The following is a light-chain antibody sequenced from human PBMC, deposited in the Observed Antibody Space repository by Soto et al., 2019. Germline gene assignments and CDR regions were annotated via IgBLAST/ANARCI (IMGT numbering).Light chain of an antibody. Sequence: EIVLTQSPGTLSFSPGDRATLSCRASQSVNSSYLAWYQQKPGQAPRLLIYGASSRATGIPDRFSGSGSGADFTLSISRLEPEDFAVYYCQQYGSSPQTFGQGTKLEIK. CDR1: QSVNSSY. J-gene: IGKJ2*01. V-gene: IGKV3-20*01. CDR2: GAS. CDR3: QQYGSSPQT.